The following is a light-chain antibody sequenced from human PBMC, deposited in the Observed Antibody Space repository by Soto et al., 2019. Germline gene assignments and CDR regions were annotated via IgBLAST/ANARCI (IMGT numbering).Light chain of an antibody. J-gene: IGLJ2*01. CDR3: GTWASSLSAVV. CDR1: SSNSGEDY. CDR2: QNN. Sequence: QSVVTHPPSVSPAPGRNGTICFSGSSSNSGEDYVSWYEQLPATAPKLLIYQNNKRPSGIPDRFSGSKSGTSAILGITGLQTGDEADYYCGTWASSLSAVVLGGGTK. V-gene: IGLV1-51*02.